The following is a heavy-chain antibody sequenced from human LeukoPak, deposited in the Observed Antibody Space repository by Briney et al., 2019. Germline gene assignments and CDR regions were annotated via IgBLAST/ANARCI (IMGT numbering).Heavy chain of an antibody. CDR3: ATLWFGVYMDV. V-gene: IGHV1-46*03. Sequence: ASVKVSCKASGYTFTGYYMHWVRQAPGQGLEWMGIINPSGGSTSYAQKFQGRVTMTRDTSTSTVYMELSSLRSEDTAVYYCATLWFGVYMDVWGKGTTVTVSS. J-gene: IGHJ6*03. CDR1: GYTFTGYY. CDR2: INPSGGST. D-gene: IGHD3-10*01.